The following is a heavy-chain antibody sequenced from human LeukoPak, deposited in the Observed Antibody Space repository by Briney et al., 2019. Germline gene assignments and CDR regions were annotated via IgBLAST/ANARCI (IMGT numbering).Heavy chain of an antibody. CDR2: IRSKTDGGTT. Sequence: GGSLRLSCAASGFTFNTAWMSWVRQAPGKGLEWVGRIRSKTDGGTTYYAAPVKGRFTISRDDSKNTLYLQMNSLKIEDTAVYYCFLDVWGKGTTVTVSS. CDR1: GFTFNTAW. CDR3: FLDV. J-gene: IGHJ6*04. V-gene: IGHV3-15*01.